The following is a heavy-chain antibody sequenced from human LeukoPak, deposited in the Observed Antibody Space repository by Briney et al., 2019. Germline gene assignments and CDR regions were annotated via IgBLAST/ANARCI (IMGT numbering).Heavy chain of an antibody. CDR1: GYTLTELS. V-gene: IGHV1-24*01. CDR3: ATDHYDILTGYPPGAFDI. J-gene: IGHJ3*02. Sequence: ASVKVSCKVSGYTLTELSMHWVRQAPGKGLEWMGGFDPEDGETIYAQKFQGRVTMTEDTSTDTAYTELSSLRSEDTAVYYCATDHYDILTGYPPGAFDIWGQGTMVTVSS. D-gene: IGHD3-9*01. CDR2: FDPEDGET.